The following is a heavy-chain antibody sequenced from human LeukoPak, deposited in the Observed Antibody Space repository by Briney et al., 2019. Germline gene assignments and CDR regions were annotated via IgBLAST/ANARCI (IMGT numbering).Heavy chain of an antibody. CDR2: ISGGGST. Sequence: GGSLRLSCAASGFTFSTYAMSWVRQAPGKGLEWVSGISGGGSTYYADSVKGRFTISRDNSKNTLYLQMNSLRAEDTAVYYCAKPQSRDLPHFDYWGQGTLVTVSS. J-gene: IGHJ4*02. V-gene: IGHV3-23*01. CDR1: GFTFSTYA. D-gene: IGHD3-3*01. CDR3: AKPQSRDLPHFDY.